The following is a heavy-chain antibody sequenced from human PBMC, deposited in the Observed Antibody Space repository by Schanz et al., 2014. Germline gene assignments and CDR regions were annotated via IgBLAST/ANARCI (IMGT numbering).Heavy chain of an antibody. V-gene: IGHV3-66*01. CDR3: AKDSTHIDIVLVPTAIDY. J-gene: IGHJ4*02. CDR1: GFTVSSIH. D-gene: IGHD2-2*01. CDR2: IYSGIGA. Sequence: EGQLAESGGGLVQPGGSLRLSCAVSGFTVSSIHMSWVRQAPGKGLEWVSVIYSGIGAYYADSVKDRFTVSRDNSKNTLYLHMNTLRSEDTAVYYCAKDSTHIDIVLVPTAIDYWGQGTLVTVSS.